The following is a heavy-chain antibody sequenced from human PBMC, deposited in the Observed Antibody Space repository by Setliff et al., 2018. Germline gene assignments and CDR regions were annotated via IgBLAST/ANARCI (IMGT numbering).Heavy chain of an antibody. CDR2: XXXXXXX. CDR1: GGSISSSSYY. J-gene: IGHJ5*02. Sequence: KPSETLSLTCTVSGGSISSSSYYWGWIRQPPXXXXXXXXXXXXXXXXXXXXXXXXRVXXXXDTSKNQFSLKLSSVTAADTAVYYCASDPYLHRGDWFDPWGQGTLVTVSS. CDR3: ASDPYLHRGDWFDP. V-gene: IGHV4-39*07. D-gene: IGHD3-3*02.